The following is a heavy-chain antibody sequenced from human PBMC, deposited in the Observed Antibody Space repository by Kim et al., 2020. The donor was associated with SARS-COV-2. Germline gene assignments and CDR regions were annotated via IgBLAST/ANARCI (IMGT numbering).Heavy chain of an antibody. CDR1: GGSFSGYY. V-gene: IGHV4-34*01. Sequence: SETLSLTCAVYGGSFSGYYWSWIRQPPGKGLEWIGEINHSGSTNYNPSLKSRVTISVDTSKNQFSLKLSSVTAADTAVYYCARGDETQRSSITVREAVRHSSGWADYWGQGTLVTVSS. D-gene: IGHD6-19*01. J-gene: IGHJ4*02. CDR2: INHSGST. CDR3: ARGDETQRSSITVREAVRHSSGWADY.